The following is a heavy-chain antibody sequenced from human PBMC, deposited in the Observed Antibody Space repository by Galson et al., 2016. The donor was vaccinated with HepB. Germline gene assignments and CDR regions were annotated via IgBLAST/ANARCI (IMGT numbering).Heavy chain of an antibody. V-gene: IGHV4-30-2*01. J-gene: IGHJ4*02. D-gene: IGHD1-26*01. CDR1: DDSMSNGAYS. CDR2: IHRSGNS. CDR3: VRDLGNYFDL. Sequence: TLSLTCGVSDDSMSNGAYSWSWIRQPPGKGLEYIGYIHRSGNSYSIPSLKGRVTISMDRSKNQFSLKLSSVTAADTAVYYCVRDLGNYFDLWGQGSLVTVSS.